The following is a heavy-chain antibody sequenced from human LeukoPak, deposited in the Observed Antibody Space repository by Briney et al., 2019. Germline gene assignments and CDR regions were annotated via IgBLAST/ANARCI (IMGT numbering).Heavy chain of an antibody. CDR1: SDSMSGYF. CDR2: IYDSGST. V-gene: IGHV4-59*01. J-gene: IGHJ4*02. CDR3: ARARGLQLWSNNFDY. Sequence: SETLSLTCTVSSDSMSGYFWSWIRQSPGKGLEWIGYIYDSGSTNYNPSLKSRVTISVDTSKNQFSLKLSSVAAADTAVYYCARARGLQLWSNNFDYWGQGTLVIVSS. D-gene: IGHD5-18*01.